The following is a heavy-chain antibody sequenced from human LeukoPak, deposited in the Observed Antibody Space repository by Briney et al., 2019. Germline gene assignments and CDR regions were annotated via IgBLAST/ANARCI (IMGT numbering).Heavy chain of an antibody. J-gene: IGHJ5*02. V-gene: IGHV4-59*01. CDR2: MYNKGST. D-gene: IGHD6-19*01. CDR1: GGSIGSYY. Sequence: SETLSLTCTVSGGSIGSYYWSWIRQPPGKGLEWIGYMYNKGSTSYNPSLKSRVTISVDTSKNQFSLKVSSVTAADTAVYYCARDLVDSSGWYGWFDPRGQGTLVTVSS. CDR3: ARDLVDSSGWYGWFDP.